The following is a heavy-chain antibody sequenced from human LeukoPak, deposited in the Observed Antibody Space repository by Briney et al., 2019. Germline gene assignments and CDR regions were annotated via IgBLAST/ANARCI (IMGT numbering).Heavy chain of an antibody. Sequence: GGSLRLSCAASGFTFSSYAMSWVRQAPGKGLEWVSAISGSGGSTYYADYVKGRFTISRDNSKNTLYLQMNSLRAEDTAVYYCALEYCSSTSCYSWDAFDIWGQGTMVTVSS. CDR1: GFTFSSYA. D-gene: IGHD2-2*01. CDR2: ISGSGGST. J-gene: IGHJ3*02. V-gene: IGHV3-23*01. CDR3: ALEYCSSTSCYSWDAFDI.